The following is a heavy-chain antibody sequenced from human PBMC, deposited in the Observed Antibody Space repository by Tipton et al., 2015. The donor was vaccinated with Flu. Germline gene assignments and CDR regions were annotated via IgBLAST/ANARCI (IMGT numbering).Heavy chain of an antibody. V-gene: IGHV1-18*01. CDR1: GYTFTSYG. Sequence: QLVQSGAEVKKPGASVKVSCKASGYTFTSYGISWVRQAPGQGLEWMGWISAYNGNTNYAQKLQGRVTMTTDTSTSTAYMGLRSLRSDDTAVYYCARDVRYSGSYATVGFDYWGQGTLVTVSS. CDR2: ISAYNGNT. J-gene: IGHJ4*02. CDR3: ARDVRYSGSYATVGFDY. D-gene: IGHD1-26*01.